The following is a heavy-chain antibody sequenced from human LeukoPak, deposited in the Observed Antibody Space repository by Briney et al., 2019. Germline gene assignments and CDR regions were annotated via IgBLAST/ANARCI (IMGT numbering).Heavy chain of an antibody. CDR3: ARSRTSGGRFDY. Sequence: PSETLTLTCTVSGGSISSGNYYWSWIRQPPGKGLEWLGYIHYSGSTYYNPSLKSRLTISLDTSKSQFSLKLNSVTAADTAVYYCARSRTSGGRFDYWGQGTLATVSS. V-gene: IGHV4-30-4*01. D-gene: IGHD3-3*01. CDR1: GGSISSGNYY. J-gene: IGHJ4*02. CDR2: IHYSGST.